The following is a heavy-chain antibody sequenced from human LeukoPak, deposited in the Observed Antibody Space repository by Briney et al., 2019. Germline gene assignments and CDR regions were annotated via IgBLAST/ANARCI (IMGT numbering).Heavy chain of an antibody. V-gene: IGHV1-2*02. D-gene: IGHD3/OR15-3a*01. CDR2: INPNSGGT. CDR1: GYTFTGYY. J-gene: IGHJ4*02. Sequence: ASVKVSCKASGYTFTGYYMHWVRQAPGQGLEWMGWINPNSGGTNYAQKSQGRVTMTRDTSISTAYMELSRLRSDDTAVYYCVLVLDYYFDYWGQGTLVTVSS. CDR3: VLVLDYYFDY.